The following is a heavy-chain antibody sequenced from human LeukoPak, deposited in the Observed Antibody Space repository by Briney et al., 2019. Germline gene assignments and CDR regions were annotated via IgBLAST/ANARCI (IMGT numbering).Heavy chain of an antibody. Sequence: SETLSLTCTVSGGSISSYYWSWIRQPAGKGLEWIGRIHTSGSTNYNPSLKSRVTMSVDTSKNQFSLKLCSVTAADTAVYYCARDYDILTGYSQLDYWGQGTLVTVSS. CDR1: GGSISSYY. J-gene: IGHJ4*02. CDR3: ARDYDILTGYSQLDY. D-gene: IGHD3-9*01. CDR2: IHTSGST. V-gene: IGHV4-4*07.